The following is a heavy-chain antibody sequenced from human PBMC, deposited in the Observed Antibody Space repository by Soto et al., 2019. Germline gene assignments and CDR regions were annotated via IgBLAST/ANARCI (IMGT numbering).Heavy chain of an antibody. J-gene: IGHJ4*02. CDR3: ARDNWAD. CDR2: TWYDGSNK. Sequence: GGSLRLSCAASGFTFSSYGMHWVRQAPGKGLEWVAVTWYDGSNKYYADSVKGRFTISRDNSKNTPYLQMNSLRAEDTAVYYCARDNWADWGQGALVTVSS. D-gene: IGHD3-16*01. CDR1: GFTFSSYG. V-gene: IGHV3-33*01.